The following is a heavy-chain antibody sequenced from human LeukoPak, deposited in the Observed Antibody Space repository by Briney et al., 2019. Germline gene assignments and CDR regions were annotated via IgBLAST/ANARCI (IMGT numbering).Heavy chain of an antibody. CDR2: IKQDGSEK. J-gene: IGHJ6*02. Sequence: PGGSLRLSCAASGFTFSTYWMSWVRQAPVKGLEWVANIKQDGSEKYYLDSVKGRFTISRDNAKNSLYVQMNSLRAEDTAVYYCPRYQGGGWDVWGQGTTVPVSS. V-gene: IGHV3-7*01. CDR1: GFTFSTYW. CDR3: PRYQGGGWDV. D-gene: IGHD6-25*01.